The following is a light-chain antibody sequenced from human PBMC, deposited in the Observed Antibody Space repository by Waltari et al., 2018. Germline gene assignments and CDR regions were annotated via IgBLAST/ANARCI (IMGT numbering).Light chain of an antibody. V-gene: IGKV3-20*01. CDR1: QSISRT. CDR3: QHYVSLPAT. J-gene: IGKJ1*01. CDR2: GAS. Sequence: ESVFTQSLGTLSWSPGERATLACRASQSISRTLALSQQTPGQAPRLLIYGASTRATGIPERFSGGGSGTDFSLTISRLEPEDFAVYYCQHYVSLPATFGQGTKVAIK.